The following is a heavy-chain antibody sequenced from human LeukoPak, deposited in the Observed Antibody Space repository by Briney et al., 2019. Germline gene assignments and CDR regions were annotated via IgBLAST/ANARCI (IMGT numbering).Heavy chain of an antibody. CDR3: ARDDTAVAAPSDY. CDR2: IKQDGSEK. CDR1: GFTFSSYW. Sequence: GGSLRLSCAASGFTFSSYWMSWVRQAPGKGLEWVANIKQDGSEKYYVDSVKGRFTISRDSAKNSLYLQMNSLRAEDTAVYYCARDDTAVAAPSDYWGQGTLVTVSS. V-gene: IGHV3-7*01. D-gene: IGHD6-19*01. J-gene: IGHJ4*02.